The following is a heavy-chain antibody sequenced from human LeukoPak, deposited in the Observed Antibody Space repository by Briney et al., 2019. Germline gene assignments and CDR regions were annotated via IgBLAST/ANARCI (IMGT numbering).Heavy chain of an antibody. CDR1: GFTFSSYA. D-gene: IGHD3-22*01. CDR2: ISYDGSNK. J-gene: IGHJ3*02. V-gene: IGHV3-30*04. Sequence: PGGSLRLSCAASGFTFSSYAMHWVRQAPGKGLEWVAVISYDGSNKYYADSVKGRFTISRDNAKNSLYLQMNSLRAEDTAGYYCARWDYYDSSGLDAFDIWGQGTMVTVSS. CDR3: ARWDYYDSSGLDAFDI.